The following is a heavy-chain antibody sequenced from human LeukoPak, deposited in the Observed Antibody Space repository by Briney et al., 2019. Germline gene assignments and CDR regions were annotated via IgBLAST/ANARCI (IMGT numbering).Heavy chain of an antibody. D-gene: IGHD6-6*01. J-gene: IGHJ5*02. CDR3: ARDRGGYSSSGFDP. Sequence: SETLSLTCTVSGGSISSYYWSWIRRPPGKGLEWIGYIYYSGSTNYNPSLESRVTISVDTSKNQFSLKLSSVTAADTAVYYCARDRGGYSSSGFDPWGQGTLVTVSS. CDR1: GGSISSYY. V-gene: IGHV4-59*01. CDR2: IYYSGST.